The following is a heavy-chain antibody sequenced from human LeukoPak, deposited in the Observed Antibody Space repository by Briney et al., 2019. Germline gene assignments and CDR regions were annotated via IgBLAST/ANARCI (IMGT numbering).Heavy chain of an antibody. Sequence: PGGSLRLSCAASGFTFSSYGMSWVRQAPGKGLEWVSAISGSDGSTYYADSVKGRFTISRDNSKNTLYLQVNSLRAEDTAVYYCAKEGYSGSLLTLDYWGQGTLVTVSS. J-gene: IGHJ4*02. CDR1: GFTFSSYG. D-gene: IGHD1-26*01. CDR3: AKEGYSGSLLTLDY. CDR2: ISGSDGST. V-gene: IGHV3-23*01.